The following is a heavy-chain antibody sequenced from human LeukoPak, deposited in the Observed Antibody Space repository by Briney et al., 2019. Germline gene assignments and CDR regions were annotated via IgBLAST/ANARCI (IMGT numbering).Heavy chain of an antibody. CDR3: ARDPLNYDSSGYYSY. J-gene: IGHJ4*02. D-gene: IGHD3-22*01. V-gene: IGHV3-30-3*01. Sequence: GGSLRLSCAASGFTFSSYAMHWVRQAPGKGLEWVAVISYDGSNKYYADSVKGRFTISRDNSKNTLYLQMNSLRAEDTAVYYCARDPLNYDSSGYYSYWGQGTLVTVSS. CDR2: ISYDGSNK. CDR1: GFTFSSYA.